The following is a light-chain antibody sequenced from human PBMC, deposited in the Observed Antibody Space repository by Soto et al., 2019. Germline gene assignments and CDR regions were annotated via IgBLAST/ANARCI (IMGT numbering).Light chain of an antibody. V-gene: IGKV3D-20*01. CDR1: QSITSNF. J-gene: IGKJ4*01. CDR3: HHFADSPT. Sequence: IVLTQSPVTLSLSPGERATLSCGASQSITSNFVAWYQKKPGLAPRLLIFDASTRAIGIPDRFSGSGSGTDFALTIRGLEPEDSAVYYCHHFADSPTFGGGTTVEIQ. CDR2: DAS.